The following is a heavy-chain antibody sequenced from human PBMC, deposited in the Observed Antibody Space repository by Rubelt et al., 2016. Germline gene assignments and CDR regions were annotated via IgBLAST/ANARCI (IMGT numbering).Heavy chain of an antibody. CDR2: ISSSSSYI. V-gene: IGHV3-21*05. D-gene: IGHD6-19*01. CDR1: S. CDR3: ARVLGGRLVLDY. Sequence: SMNWVRQAPGKGLEWVSYISSSSSYIYYADSVKGRFTISRDNAKNSLYLQMNSLRAEDTAVYYCARVLGGRLVLDYWGQGTLVTVSS. J-gene: IGHJ4*02.